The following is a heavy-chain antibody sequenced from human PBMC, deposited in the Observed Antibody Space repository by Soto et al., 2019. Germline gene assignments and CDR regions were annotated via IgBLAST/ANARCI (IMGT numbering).Heavy chain of an antibody. CDR2: IIPILGIA. D-gene: IGHD2-2*03. CDR1: GGTFSSYT. V-gene: IGHV1-69*02. CDR3: ARGGAIGYCSSTSCPNPDAFDI. J-gene: IGHJ3*02. Sequence: SVKVSCKASGGTFSSYTISWVRQAPGQGLEWMGRIIPILGIANYAQKFQGRVTITADKSTSTAYMELSSLRSEDTAVYYCARGGAIGYCSSTSCPNPDAFDIWGQGTMVTVSS.